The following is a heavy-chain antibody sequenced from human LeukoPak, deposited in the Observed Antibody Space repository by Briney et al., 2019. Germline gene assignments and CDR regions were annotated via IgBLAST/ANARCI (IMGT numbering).Heavy chain of an antibody. D-gene: IGHD6-6*01. Sequence: GGSLRLSCAASGFSFSSYGMHWVRQAPGKGLEWVTVTWYDGTNQCYADSVKGRFTVSRDNSKNTLDLQINSLRADDTAVYYCAASRSRNYYYGMDVWGQGTTVTVSS. CDR2: TWYDGTNQ. J-gene: IGHJ6*02. V-gene: IGHV3-33*01. CDR1: GFSFSSYG. CDR3: AASRSRNYYYGMDV.